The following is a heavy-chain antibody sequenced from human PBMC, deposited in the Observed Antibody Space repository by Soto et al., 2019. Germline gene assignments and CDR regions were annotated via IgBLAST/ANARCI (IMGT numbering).Heavy chain of an antibody. Sequence: EVQLVESGGGLVKPGGSLRLSCAASGFTFSSYSMNWVRQAPGKGLEWVSSISISSTYIYYADSVKGRFTISRDNAKNSLYRQMNSLRAEDTAVYYCARDTYYYGSGSYGPWGQGTLVTVSS. CDR3: ARDTYYYGSGSYGP. D-gene: IGHD3-10*01. CDR1: GFTFSSYS. CDR2: ISISSTYI. J-gene: IGHJ5*02. V-gene: IGHV3-21*01.